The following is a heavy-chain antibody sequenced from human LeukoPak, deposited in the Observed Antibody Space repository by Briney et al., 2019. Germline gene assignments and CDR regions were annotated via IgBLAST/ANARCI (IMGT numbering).Heavy chain of an antibody. J-gene: IGHJ2*01. CDR3: ARDRGVDRYFDL. D-gene: IGHD3-10*01. V-gene: IGHV4-30-2*01. CDR1: GGSISSGGYY. Sequence: SQTLSLTCTVSGGSISSGGYYWSWIRQPPGKGLEWIGYIYHSGSTYYNPSLKSRVTISVDRSKNQFSLKLSSVTAADTAVYYCARDRGVDRYFDLWGRGTLVTVSS. CDR2: IYHSGST.